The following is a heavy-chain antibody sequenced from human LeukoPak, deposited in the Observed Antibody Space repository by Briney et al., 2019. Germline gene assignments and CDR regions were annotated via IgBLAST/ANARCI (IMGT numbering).Heavy chain of an antibody. CDR1: GGSISSSSYY. D-gene: IGHD6-13*01. CDR2: IYYSGST. J-gene: IGHJ4*02. V-gene: IGHV4-39*01. CDR3: ARHLSSSWYFDY. Sequence: SETLSLTCTVSGGSISSSSYYWGWIRQPPGKGLEWIGSIYYSGSTYYNPSLKSRVTISVDTSKNQISLKLSSVTAADTAVYYCARHLSSSWYFDYWGQGTLVTVSS.